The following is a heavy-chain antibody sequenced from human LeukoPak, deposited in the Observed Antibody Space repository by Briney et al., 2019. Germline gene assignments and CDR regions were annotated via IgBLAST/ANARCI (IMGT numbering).Heavy chain of an antibody. CDR2: IYYSGST. V-gene: IGHV4-59*01. D-gene: IGHD3-16*01. CDR3: ARVIRGSPYHFDY. Sequence: SETLSLTCTVSGGSISRYYRSWIRQPPGKGLEWIGYIYYSGSTNYNPSLKSRVTISVDTSKNQFSLKLNSVTAADTAVYYCARVIRGSPYHFDYWGQGALVTVSS. CDR1: GGSISRYY. J-gene: IGHJ4*02.